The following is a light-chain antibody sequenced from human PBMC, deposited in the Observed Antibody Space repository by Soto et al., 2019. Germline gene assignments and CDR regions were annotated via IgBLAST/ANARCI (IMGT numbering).Light chain of an antibody. V-gene: IGKV3-20*01. Sequence: EIVLTQSPGTLSLSPGDGATLSCRASQSVSFSYLAWYQQKPGQAPRLLIYGASSRATGIPDRISGSESGTDFTLTISRLEPEDFAVYYCQQYGSSPLTFGGGTQVEI. CDR2: GAS. CDR3: QQYGSSPLT. J-gene: IGKJ4*01. CDR1: QSVSFSY.